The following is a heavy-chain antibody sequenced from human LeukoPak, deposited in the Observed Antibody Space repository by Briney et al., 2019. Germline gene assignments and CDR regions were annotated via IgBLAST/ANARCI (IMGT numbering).Heavy chain of an antibody. V-gene: IGHV4-39*07. CDR2: IYYSGST. CDR3: ARDGEYYYDSSGSNDY. Sequence: SETLSLTCTVSGGSISSSSYYWGWIRQPPGKGLEWIGSIYYSGSTYYNPSLKSRVTISVDTSKNQFSLKLSSVTAADTAVYYCARDGEYYYDSSGSNDYWGQGTLVTVSS. J-gene: IGHJ4*02. D-gene: IGHD3-22*01. CDR1: GGSISSSSYY.